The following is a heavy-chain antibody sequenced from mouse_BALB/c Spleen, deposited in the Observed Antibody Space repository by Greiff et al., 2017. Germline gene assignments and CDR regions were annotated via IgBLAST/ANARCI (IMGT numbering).Heavy chain of an antibody. CDR1: GFTFSSFG. V-gene: IGHV5-17*02. Sequence: EVQVVESGGGLVQPGGSRKLSCAASGFTFSSFGMHWVRQAPEKGLEWVAYISSGSSTIYYADTVKGRFTISRDNPKNTLFLQMTSLRSEDTAMYYCARSYYYGSSYWYFDVWGAGTTVTVSS. J-gene: IGHJ1*01. D-gene: IGHD1-1*01. CDR3: ARSYYYGSSYWYFDV. CDR2: ISSGSSTI.